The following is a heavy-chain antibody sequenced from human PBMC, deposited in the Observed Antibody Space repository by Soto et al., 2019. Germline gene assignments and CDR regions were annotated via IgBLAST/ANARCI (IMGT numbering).Heavy chain of an antibody. J-gene: IGHJ4*02. CDR3: ARVYSGSYSDS. CDR2: IFHSGST. Sequence: QVQLQESGPGLVKPSGTLSLTCAVSGGSMRSNNRWSWVRQPPGKGLEWSGEIFHSGSTNYNPSLKTRVTISVDKSKNQFSLKLSSVTAADTAVYYCARVYSGSYSDSWGQGTLVTVSS. D-gene: IGHD1-26*01. CDR1: GGSMRSNNR. V-gene: IGHV4-4*02.